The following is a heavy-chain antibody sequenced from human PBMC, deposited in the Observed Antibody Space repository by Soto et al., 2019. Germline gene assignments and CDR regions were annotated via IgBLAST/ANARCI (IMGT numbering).Heavy chain of an antibody. Sequence: QVQLVQSGAEVKKPGASVKVSCKASGYTFTSYGXXXXXXXXXQGLEWMGWISAYNGNTNYAQKLQGRVTMTTDTXXXXXXXXXXXXXXXXXXXXYCARXXHGDPYYWGQGTLVTVSS. J-gene: IGHJ4*02. D-gene: IGHD4-17*01. CDR3: ARXXHGDPYY. V-gene: IGHV1-18*01. CDR1: GYTFTSYG. CDR2: ISAYNGNT.